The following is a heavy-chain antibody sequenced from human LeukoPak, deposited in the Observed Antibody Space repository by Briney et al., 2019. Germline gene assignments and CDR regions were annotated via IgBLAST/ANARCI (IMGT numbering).Heavy chain of an antibody. CDR2: IYPGDSET. Sequence: GESLKISCKGSGYDFSNYWIAWVRQMPGKGLECMGIIYPGDSETRYSPSFQGQVTFSADKSISTAYLQWSSLKASDTAKYYCARHPEKNREPHRGYTGAVAFDMWGQGTMVTVSS. J-gene: IGHJ3*02. CDR3: ARHPEKNREPHRGYTGAVAFDM. V-gene: IGHV5-51*01. D-gene: IGHD1-14*01. CDR1: GYDFSNYW.